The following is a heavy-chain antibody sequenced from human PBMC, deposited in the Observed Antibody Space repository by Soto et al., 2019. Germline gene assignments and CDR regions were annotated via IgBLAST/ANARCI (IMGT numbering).Heavy chain of an antibody. J-gene: IGHJ3*02. D-gene: IGHD3-3*01. Sequence: GASVKVSCKASGCTFTSYDINWVRQATGQGLEWMGWMNPNSGNTGYAQKFQGRVTMTRNTSISTAYMELSSLRSEDTAVYYCARTQSRRYYDFWSGYLDAFDIWGQGTMVTVSS. V-gene: IGHV1-8*01. CDR1: GCTFTSYD. CDR3: ARTQSRRYYDFWSGYLDAFDI. CDR2: MNPNSGNT.